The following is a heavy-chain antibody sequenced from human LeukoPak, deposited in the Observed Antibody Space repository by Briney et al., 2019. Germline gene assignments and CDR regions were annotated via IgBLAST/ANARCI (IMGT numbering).Heavy chain of an antibody. CDR2: ISGSGGST. Sequence: GGSLRLSCAASGFTFSSYATSWVRQAPGKGLEWVSAISGSGGSTYYADSVKGRFTISRDNSKNTLYLQMNSLRAEDTAVYYCAKGADILTGYYSYYFDYWGQGTLVTVSS. D-gene: IGHD3-9*01. V-gene: IGHV3-23*01. CDR1: GFTFSSYA. J-gene: IGHJ4*02. CDR3: AKGADILTGYYSYYFDY.